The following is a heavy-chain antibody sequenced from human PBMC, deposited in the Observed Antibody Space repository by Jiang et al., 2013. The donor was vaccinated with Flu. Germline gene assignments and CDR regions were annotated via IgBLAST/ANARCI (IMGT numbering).Heavy chain of an antibody. V-gene: IGHV2-70*11. J-gene: IGHJ6*04. Sequence: KPTQTLTLTCTFSGFSLSTSGMCVSWIRQPPGKALEWLARIDWDDDKYYSTSLKTRLTISKDTSKNQVVLTMANMDPVDTATYYCARTSGYVPYYYGTDVWGKGTTVTVSS. CDR3: ARTSGYVPYYYGTDV. CDR1: GFSLSTSGMC. CDR2: IDWDDDK. D-gene: IGHD5-12*01.